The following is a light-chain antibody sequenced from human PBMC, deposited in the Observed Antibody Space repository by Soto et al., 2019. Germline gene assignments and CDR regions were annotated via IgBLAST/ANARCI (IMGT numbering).Light chain of an antibody. J-gene: IGKJ1*01. Sequence: EIVMTQSPGTLSLSPGQRATLSCRASQTISSNYLAWYQQKPGPAPMLLIYGASSRATCLPDRFSGSGSGTDFTLTISRLEVEDFAVYYCQEYGRSPRTFGQGTKVEVQ. CDR1: QTISSNY. CDR3: QEYGRSPRT. V-gene: IGKV3-20*01. CDR2: GAS.